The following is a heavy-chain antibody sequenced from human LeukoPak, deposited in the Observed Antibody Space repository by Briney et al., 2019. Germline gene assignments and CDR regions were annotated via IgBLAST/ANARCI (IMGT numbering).Heavy chain of an antibody. CDR1: GFTFSSYS. CDR2: ISSSSSYI. Sequence: GGSLRLSCAASGFTFSSYSMNWVRQAPGKGLEWVSSISSSSSYIYYADSVKGRFTISRDNAKNSLYLQMNSLRAEDTAVYYCARDPGRIAVASEYFQHWGQGTLVTVSS. J-gene: IGHJ1*01. CDR3: ARDPGRIAVASEYFQH. V-gene: IGHV3-21*01. D-gene: IGHD6-19*01.